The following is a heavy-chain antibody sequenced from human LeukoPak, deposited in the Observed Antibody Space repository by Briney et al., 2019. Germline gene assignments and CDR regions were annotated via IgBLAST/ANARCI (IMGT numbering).Heavy chain of an antibody. J-gene: IGHJ4*02. CDR3: AKGGGGITIFGVVL. CDR2: ISGSGGST. D-gene: IGHD3-3*01. CDR1: GFTFSSYA. V-gene: IGHV3-23*01. Sequence: GGSLRLSCAASGFTFSSYAMSWVRQAPGRGLEWVSAISGSGGSTYYADSVKGRFTISRDNSKNTLYLQMNSLRAEDTAVYYCAKGGGGITIFGVVLWGQGTLVTVSS.